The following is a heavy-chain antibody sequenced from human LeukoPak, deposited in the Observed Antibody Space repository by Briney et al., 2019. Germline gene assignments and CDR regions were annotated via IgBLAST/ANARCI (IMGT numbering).Heavy chain of an antibody. J-gene: IGHJ4*02. CDR1: GFTVSGNY. CDR3: ARDSSGPAF. D-gene: IGHD6-19*01. Sequence: GGSLRLSCAASGFTVSGNYMSWVRQAPGQGLEWVSVMFSNGATYYADSVKGRFTISRDISKNTLLLQMNSPRVADTAVYFCARDSSGPAFWGQGTLVTVSS. CDR2: MFSNGAT. V-gene: IGHV3-53*01.